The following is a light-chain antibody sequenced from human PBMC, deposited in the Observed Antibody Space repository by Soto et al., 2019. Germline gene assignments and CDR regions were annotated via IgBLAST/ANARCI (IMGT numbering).Light chain of an antibody. CDR1: QSVSIN. V-gene: IGKV3-15*01. J-gene: IGKJ2*01. Sequence: EIVMTQSPATLSVSPGGRVTLSCRASQSVSINLAWYQQKPGQSPRLLVYGSSTRATGLPARFSGRVSGTEFTLTISSLQFEDFAVYYCQQYDNWPHTFGQATKLEIK. CDR2: GSS. CDR3: QQYDNWPHT.